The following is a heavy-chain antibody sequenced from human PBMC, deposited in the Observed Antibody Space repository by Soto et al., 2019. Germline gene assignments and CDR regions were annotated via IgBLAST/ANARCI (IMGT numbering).Heavy chain of an antibody. J-gene: IGHJ6*02. CDR3: TTVPSYYDFWRGLDV. Sequence: SWIRQPPGKGLEWVGRIKSKTDGGTTDYAAPVKGRFTISRDDSKNTLYLQMNSLKTEDTAVYYCTTVPSYYDFWRGLDVWGQGTTVTVSS. V-gene: IGHV3-15*01. CDR2: IKSKTDGGTT. D-gene: IGHD3-3*01.